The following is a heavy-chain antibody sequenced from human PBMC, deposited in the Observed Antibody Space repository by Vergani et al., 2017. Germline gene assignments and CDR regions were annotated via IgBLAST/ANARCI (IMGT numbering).Heavy chain of an antibody. Sequence: QVQLVESGGGVVQPGRSLRLSCAASGFTFSSYGMHWVRQAPGKGLEWVAVISYDGSNKYYADSVKGRFTISRDNSKNTLYLQMNSLRAEDTAVYYCARLGPDIAVARAEYFQHWGQGTLDTVSS. J-gene: IGHJ1*01. CDR2: ISYDGSNK. CDR3: ARLGPDIAVARAEYFQH. V-gene: IGHV3-30*03. CDR1: GFTFSSYG. D-gene: IGHD6-19*01.